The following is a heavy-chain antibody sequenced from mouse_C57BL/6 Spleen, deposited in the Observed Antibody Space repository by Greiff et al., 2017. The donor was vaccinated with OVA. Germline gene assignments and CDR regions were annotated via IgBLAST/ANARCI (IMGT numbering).Heavy chain of an antibody. V-gene: IGHV5-4*01. CDR3: ARDEGSPV. J-gene: IGHJ1*03. CDR1: GFTFSSYA. CDR2: ISDGGSYT. Sequence: EVKLMESGGGLVKPGGSLKLSCAASGFTFSSYAMSWVRQTPEKRLEWVATISDGGSYTYYPDNVKGRFTISRDNAKNNLYLQMSHLKSEDTAMYYCARDEGSPVWGTGTTVTVSS.